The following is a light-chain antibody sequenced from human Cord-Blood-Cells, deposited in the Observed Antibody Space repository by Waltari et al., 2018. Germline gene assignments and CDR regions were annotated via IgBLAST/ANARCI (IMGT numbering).Light chain of an antibody. CDR1: PSVLYSSNNKNY. V-gene: IGKV4-1*01. Sequence: DIVMTQSPDSLAVSLGERATINCKSSPSVLYSSNNKNYLAWYQQKPGQPPKLLIYWASTRESGVPDRFSGSGSGTDFTLTISSLQAEDVAVYYCQQYYSTPYTFGHGTKLEIK. CDR2: WAS. CDR3: QQYYSTPYT. J-gene: IGKJ2*01.